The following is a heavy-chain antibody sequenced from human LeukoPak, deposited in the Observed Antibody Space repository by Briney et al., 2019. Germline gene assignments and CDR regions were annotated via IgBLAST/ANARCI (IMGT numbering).Heavy chain of an antibody. CDR3: ARAATVVTASDY. CDR1: GGTLSSYA. D-gene: IGHD4-23*01. Sequence: SVKVSCKASGGTLSSYAISWVRQAPGQGLEWMGGIIPIFGTANYAQKFQGRVTITADESTSTAYMELSSLRSEDTAVYYCARAATVVTASDYWGQGTLVTVSS. CDR2: IIPIFGTA. V-gene: IGHV1-69*13. J-gene: IGHJ4*02.